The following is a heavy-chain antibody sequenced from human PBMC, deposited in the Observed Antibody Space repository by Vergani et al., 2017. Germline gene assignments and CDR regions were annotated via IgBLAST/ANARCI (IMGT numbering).Heavy chain of an antibody. CDR1: GFTFSSHG. D-gene: IGHD1-1*01. Sequence: QVQLVESEGGVVQPGRSLTLSCVASGFTFSSHGMHWVRQAPGKGLEGVAVIWYDGSNKYYGDSAKGRFTISRDNSKNTLYLQMNSLRVEDTAVYYCARWGNEKRLDSWGQGTLVTVSS. V-gene: IGHV3-33*01. J-gene: IGHJ5*01. CDR2: IWYDGSNK. CDR3: ARWGNEKRLDS.